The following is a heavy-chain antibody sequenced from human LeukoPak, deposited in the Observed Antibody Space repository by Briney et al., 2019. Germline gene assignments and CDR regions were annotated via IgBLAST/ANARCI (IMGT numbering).Heavy chain of an antibody. CDR2: IYYSGST. CDR1: GGSISSSSYY. D-gene: IGHD3-10*01. J-gene: IGHJ6*03. CDR3: ASLGRGSGSSGYYYYYYMDV. Sequence: SETLSLTCTVSGGSISSSSYYWGWIRQPPWKGLEWIGSIYYSGSTYYNPSLKSRVTISVDTSKNQFSLKLSSVTAADTAVYYCASLGRGSGSSGYYYYYYMDVWGKGTTVTISS. V-gene: IGHV4-39*01.